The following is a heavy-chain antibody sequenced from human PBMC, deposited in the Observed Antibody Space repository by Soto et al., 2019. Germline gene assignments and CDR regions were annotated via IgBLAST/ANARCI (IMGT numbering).Heavy chain of an antibody. D-gene: IGHD2-15*01. Sequence: PGGSLRLSCSGSGFTFGDSYMSWIRQAPGKGLEWLSYISPGSRYPAYADSVKGRFTISRDNAKRSLYLQMMSLTAEDTAIYYCVRGGGGGLFDPWGQGTMVTVSS. CDR2: ISPGSRYP. CDR1: GFTFGDSY. J-gene: IGHJ5*02. V-gene: IGHV3-11*06. CDR3: VRGGGGGLFDP.